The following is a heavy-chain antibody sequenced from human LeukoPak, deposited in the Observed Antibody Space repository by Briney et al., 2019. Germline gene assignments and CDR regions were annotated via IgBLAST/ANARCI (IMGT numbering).Heavy chain of an antibody. CDR2: ISYDGSNK. J-gene: IGHJ6*02. CDR3: AKGLTTSKIYYYYGMDV. CDR1: GFTFSSYG. D-gene: IGHD4-17*01. Sequence: GGSLRLSCAASGFTFSSYGMHWVRQAPGKGLEWVAAISYDGSNKYYADSVKGRFTISRDNSKNTLYLQMNSLRAEDTAVYYCAKGLTTSKIYYYYGMDVWGQGTTVTVS. V-gene: IGHV3-30*18.